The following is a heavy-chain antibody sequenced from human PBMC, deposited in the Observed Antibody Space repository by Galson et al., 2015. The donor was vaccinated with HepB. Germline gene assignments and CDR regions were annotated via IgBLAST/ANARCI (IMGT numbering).Heavy chain of an antibody. CDR3: ARYGYIFALDY. V-gene: IGHV4-59*01. J-gene: IGHJ4*02. CDR2: LHYSGIT. CDR1: GGSISSDY. D-gene: IGHD5-18*01. Sequence: QVQLQESGPGLVKPSETLSLTCIVSGGSISSDYWSWVRQPPGKGREWMGYLHYSGITKYNPSLKSRVTTSVDTSKNQFSLKMNFVTAADTAIYYCARYGYIFALDYWGQGILVTVSS.